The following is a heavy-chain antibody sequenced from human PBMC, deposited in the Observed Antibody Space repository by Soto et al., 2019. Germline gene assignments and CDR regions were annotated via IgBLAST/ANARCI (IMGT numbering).Heavy chain of an antibody. V-gene: IGHV1-69*08. CDR1: GGTFRNDI. Sequence: QVQLVQSGAEVKKPGSSVKVSCKTSGGTFRNDIITWVRQAPGQGLEWIGRIIPLLDTTNYAQNFQGRVTITAXKXTXPXXMELNSLRSEDTAVYFCVRNSPIGSTFSGYDGIDYWGQGTLVTVSS. J-gene: IGHJ4*02. CDR2: IIPLLDTT. D-gene: IGHD5-12*01. CDR3: VRNSPIGSTFSGYDGIDY.